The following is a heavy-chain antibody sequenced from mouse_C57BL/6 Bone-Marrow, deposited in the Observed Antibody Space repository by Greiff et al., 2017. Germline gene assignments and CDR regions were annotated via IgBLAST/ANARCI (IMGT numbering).Heavy chain of an antibody. Sequence: QVQLQQSGAELVRPGASVTLSCKASGYTFTDYEMHWVKQTPVHGLEWIGAIDPETGGTAYNQKFKGKAILTADKSSSTAYMELRSLTSEDTAVYYCTRSWEGYPWYFEVWGTGTTVTVSS. D-gene: IGHD2-2*01. CDR2: IDPETGGT. CDR3: TRSWEGYPWYFEV. V-gene: IGHV1-15*01. J-gene: IGHJ1*03. CDR1: GYTFTDYE.